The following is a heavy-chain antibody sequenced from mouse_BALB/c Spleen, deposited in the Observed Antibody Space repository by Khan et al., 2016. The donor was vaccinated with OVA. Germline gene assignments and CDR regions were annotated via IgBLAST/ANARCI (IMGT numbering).Heavy chain of an antibody. J-gene: IGHJ4*01. Sequence: EVELVESGPGLVKPSQSLSLTCTVTGYSITSDYAWNWIRQFPGNKLEWMGYISYSGSTSYNPSLRSRISITRDTSKNQFFLQLNSVTTEDTATFYCARQNYDGYAMDYWGQGTSVTVSS. D-gene: IGHD2-4*01. CDR1: GYSITSDYA. V-gene: IGHV3-2*02. CDR3: ARQNYDGYAMDY. CDR2: ISYSGST.